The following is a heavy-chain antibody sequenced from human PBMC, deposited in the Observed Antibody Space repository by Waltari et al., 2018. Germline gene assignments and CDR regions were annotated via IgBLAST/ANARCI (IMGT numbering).Heavy chain of an antibody. V-gene: IGHV3-30-3*01. CDR2: ISYDSSNK. CDR1: GFTFSNFP. Sequence: QVQLVESGGDVVQPGRSLRLSCAASGFTFSNFPIHWVRQAPGKGLEWVALISYDSSNKYYSDSVKGRFTISRDNSMNTLYLEMNSLRAEDTAVYYCAKRSWDYYYMDVWGKGTTVTVS. CDR3: AKRSWDYYYMDV. D-gene: IGHD3-16*01. J-gene: IGHJ6*03.